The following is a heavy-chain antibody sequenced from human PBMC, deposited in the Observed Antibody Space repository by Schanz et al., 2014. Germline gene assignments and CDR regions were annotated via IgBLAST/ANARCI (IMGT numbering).Heavy chain of an antibody. V-gene: IGHV3-53*01. CDR2: MYINSGST. CDR1: GFTVNTNY. J-gene: IGHJ3*01. CDR3: ARDGGRDGYNLAFDV. Sequence: EVQLVESGGGLIQPGGSLRLSCAVSGFTVNTNYMSWVRQAQGKGLEWISSMYINSGSTQYADSVKGRFIISRDSSKNTLFLQMNSLRAEDTAVYFCARDGGRDGYNLAFDVWGQGTLVTVSS. D-gene: IGHD5-12*01.